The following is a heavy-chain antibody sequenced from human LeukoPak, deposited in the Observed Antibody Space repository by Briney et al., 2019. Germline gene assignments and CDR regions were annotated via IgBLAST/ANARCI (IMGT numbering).Heavy chain of an antibody. CDR3: ARGGYYDILTGYYEFDP. CDR2: IYYSGST. D-gene: IGHD3-9*01. J-gene: IGHJ5*02. Sequence: SETLSLTCTVSGGSISSYYWSWIRQPPGKGLEWIGYIYYSGSTNYNPSLKSRVTISVDTSKNQFSLKLSSVTAADTAVYYCARGGYYDILTGYYEFDPWGQGTLVTVSS. CDR1: GGSISSYY. V-gene: IGHV4-59*01.